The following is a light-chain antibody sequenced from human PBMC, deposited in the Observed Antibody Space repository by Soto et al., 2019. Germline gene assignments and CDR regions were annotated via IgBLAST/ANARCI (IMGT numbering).Light chain of an antibody. CDR3: QHGGA. Sequence: EIVLTQSPATLSLSPGERATLSCRAGQSIGSYLAWYQQKPGQAPRLLIYDASSRATGIPVRFSGSGSGTDFTLTISSLEPDDFAVYYCQHGGAFGPGTKVDIK. V-gene: IGKV3-11*01. J-gene: IGKJ3*01. CDR2: DAS. CDR1: QSIGSY.